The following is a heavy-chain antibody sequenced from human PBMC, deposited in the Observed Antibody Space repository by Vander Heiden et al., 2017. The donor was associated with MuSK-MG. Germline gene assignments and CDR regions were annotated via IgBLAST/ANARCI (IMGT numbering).Heavy chain of an antibody. J-gene: IGHJ4*02. V-gene: IGHV1-46*01. Sequence: QVQLVQSGAEVKKPGASVKVSCQASGYTFTSYYMHWVRQAPGQGLEWMGISNPSGGSTSYAQKFQGRVTMTRDTATSTVYMELSSLRSEDTAVYYCARDWKAMGVTPVALGYWGEGTLVALSS. CDR1: GYTFTSYY. CDR3: ARDWKAMGVTPVALGY. CDR2: SNPSGGST. D-gene: IGHD5-18*01.